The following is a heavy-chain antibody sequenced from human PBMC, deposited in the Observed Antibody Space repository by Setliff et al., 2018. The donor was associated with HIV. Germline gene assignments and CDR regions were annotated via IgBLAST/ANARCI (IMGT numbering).Heavy chain of an antibody. CDR3: ATDQISDGSGSYPKSHFDY. Sequence: GASVKVSCKVSGYTLTELSMHWVRQAPGKGLEWMGGFDPEDGETIYAQKFQGRVTMTEDTSTDTAYMELSSLRSEDTAVYYCATDQISDGSGSYPKSHFDYWGQGTLVTVSS. CDR1: GYTLTELS. CDR2: FDPEDGET. D-gene: IGHD3-10*01. J-gene: IGHJ4*02. V-gene: IGHV1-24*01.